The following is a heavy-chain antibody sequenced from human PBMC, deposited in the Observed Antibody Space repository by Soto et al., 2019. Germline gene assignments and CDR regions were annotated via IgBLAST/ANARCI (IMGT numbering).Heavy chain of an antibody. CDR3: ARDSSGWYGSAFDI. V-gene: IGHV4-31*03. CDR2: IYYSGST. D-gene: IGHD6-19*01. J-gene: IGHJ3*02. CDR1: GGSISSGGYY. Sequence: QVQLQESGPGLVKPSQTLSLTCTVSGGSISSGGYYWSWIRQHPGKGLEWIGYIYYSGSTYYNPSLKSRVTISVDTSKNQFALKRSSVTAADTAVYYCARDSSGWYGSAFDICGQGTMVTGSS.